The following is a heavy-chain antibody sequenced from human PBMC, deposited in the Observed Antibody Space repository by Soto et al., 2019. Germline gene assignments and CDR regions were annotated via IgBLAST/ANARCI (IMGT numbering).Heavy chain of an antibody. V-gene: IGHV6-1*01. D-gene: IGHD6-13*01. CDR3: ARERRAAAGTFWFDP. CDR1: GDSVSSNSAA. CDR2: TYYRSKWYN. J-gene: IGHJ5*02. Sequence: SQTLSLTCAISGDSVSSNSAAWNCIRQSPSRGLEWLGRTYYRSKWYNDYAVSVKSRITINPDTSKNQFSLQLNSVTPEDTAVYYCARERRAAAGTFWFDPWGQGTLVTVSS.